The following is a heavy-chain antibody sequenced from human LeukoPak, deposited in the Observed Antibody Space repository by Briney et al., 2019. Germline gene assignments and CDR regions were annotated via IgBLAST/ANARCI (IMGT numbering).Heavy chain of an antibody. CDR3: ARGPWAAAGTEASRGFDY. V-gene: IGHV3-23*01. Sequence: GGSLRLSCAASGFTFSSYAMSWVRQAPGKGLEWVSAISGSGGSTYYADSVKGRFTISRDNSKNTLYLQMNRMRAEDTAVYYCARGPWAAAGTEASRGFDYWGQGTLVTVSS. CDR2: ISGSGGST. J-gene: IGHJ4*02. CDR1: GFTFSSYA. D-gene: IGHD6-13*01.